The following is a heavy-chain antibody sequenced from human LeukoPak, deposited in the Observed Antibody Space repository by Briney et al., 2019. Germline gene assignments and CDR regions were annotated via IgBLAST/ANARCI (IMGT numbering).Heavy chain of an antibody. V-gene: IGHV3-33*01. CDR2: IWHDGTNE. Sequence: PGRSLRLSCAASGFTFSRYVMHWVRPAAGKGLEWVAVIWHDGTNENYADSVKGRFIISRDNSRNTVFLQIHDLRVEDTALYYCARESKTSGSPHNDVWGQGTMVTVSS. J-gene: IGHJ3*01. CDR3: ARESKTSGSPHNDV. D-gene: IGHD1-26*01. CDR1: GFTFSRYV.